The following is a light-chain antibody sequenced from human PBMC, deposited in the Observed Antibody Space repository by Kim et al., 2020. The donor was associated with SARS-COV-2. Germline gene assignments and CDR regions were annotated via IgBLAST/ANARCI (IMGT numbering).Light chain of an antibody. J-gene: IGKJ1*01. CDR1: QGIRND. CDR2: AAS. Sequence: ASVGDRVTITCRAGQGIRNDLVWYQQKPGKAPKRLSYAASSLQSGVPSRFSGSGSGTEFTLTISSLQTEDFATYYCLQHNSYPWTFGQGTKVDIK. CDR3: LQHNSYPWT. V-gene: IGKV1-17*01.